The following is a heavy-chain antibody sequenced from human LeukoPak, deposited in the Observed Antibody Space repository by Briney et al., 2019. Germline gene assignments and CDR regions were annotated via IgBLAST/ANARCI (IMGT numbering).Heavy chain of an antibody. D-gene: IGHD6-13*01. CDR2: IYSGGST. J-gene: IGHJ4*02. CDR1: GFTFSAYG. CDR3: ARGPIAAADIFDY. V-gene: IGHV3-66*01. Sequence: GGSLRLSCAVSGFTFSAYGMHWVRQAPGKGLEWVSVIYSGGSTYYADSVKGRFTISRDNSKNTLYLQMNSLRAEDTAVYYCARGPIAAADIFDYWGQGTLVTVSS.